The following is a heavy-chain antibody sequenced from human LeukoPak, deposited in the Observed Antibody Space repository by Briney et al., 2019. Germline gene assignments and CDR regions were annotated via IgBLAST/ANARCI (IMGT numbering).Heavy chain of an antibody. J-gene: IGHJ4*02. CDR2: ISWNSGSI. Sequence: PGRSLRLSCAASGLTFDDYAMHWVRQAPGKGLEWVSGISWNSGSIGYADSVKGRFTISRDNAKNSLYLQMNSLRAEDTAVYYCARDLTVGPTTDYFDYWGQGTLVTVSS. V-gene: IGHV3-9*01. D-gene: IGHD1-26*01. CDR3: ARDLTVGPTTDYFDY. CDR1: GLTFDDYA.